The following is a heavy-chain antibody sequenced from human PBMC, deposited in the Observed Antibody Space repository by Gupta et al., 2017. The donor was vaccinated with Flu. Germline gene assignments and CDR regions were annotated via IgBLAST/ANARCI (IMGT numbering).Heavy chain of an antibody. J-gene: IGHJ4*02. D-gene: IGHD6-19*01. CDR3: ASMAVG. V-gene: IGHV3-7*01. CDR1: GFTFSSEW. CDR2: INGDGGEK. Sequence: EVQLVESGGGLVQPGGSLRLSCAASGFTFSSEWMHWVRQAPGKGLDWVANINGDGGEKYHVDSVRGRFTISRDNAKNSLYLQMNSLRAEDTAVYYCASMAVGWGQGTLVTVSS.